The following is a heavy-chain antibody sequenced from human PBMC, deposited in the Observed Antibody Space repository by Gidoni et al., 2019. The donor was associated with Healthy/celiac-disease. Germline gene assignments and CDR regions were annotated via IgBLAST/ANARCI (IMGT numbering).Heavy chain of an antibody. CDR3: ARGGYCSSPSCTLYYYYMDV. V-gene: IGHV1-46*01. CDR2: INPSGGST. D-gene: IGHD2-2*03. J-gene: IGHJ6*03. CDR1: GYTFTSYY. Sequence: QVQLVQSGAEVKKPGAAVKVSCKASGYTFTSYYMHWVRQAPGQGLEWMGIINPSGGSTSYAQKFQGSVTMTRDTSPRTVYMELSSLRSEHTPLYYCARGGYCSSPSCTLYYYYMDVWGKGTTVTVSS.